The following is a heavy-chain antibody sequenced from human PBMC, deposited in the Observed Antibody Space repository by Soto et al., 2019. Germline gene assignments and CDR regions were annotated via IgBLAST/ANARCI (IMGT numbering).Heavy chain of an antibody. D-gene: IGHD6-13*01. V-gene: IGHV4-34*01. J-gene: IGHJ4*02. CDR3: ARGLVSSQDTRLDY. CDR2: INHSGST. Sequence: SETLSLTCAVYGGSFSGYYWSWIRQPPGKGLEWIGEINHSGSTNYNPSLKSRVTISVDTSKNQFSLKLSSVTAADTAVYYCARGLVSSQDTRLDYWGQGTLVTVSS. CDR1: GGSFSGYY.